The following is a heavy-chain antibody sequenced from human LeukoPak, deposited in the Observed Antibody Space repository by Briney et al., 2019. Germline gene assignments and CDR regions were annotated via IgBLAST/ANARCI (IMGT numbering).Heavy chain of an antibody. CDR3: AKHMVRGVNFDY. J-gene: IGHJ4*02. CDR2: ISGSGGST. V-gene: IGHV3-23*01. CDR1: GFTFSSYA. D-gene: IGHD3-10*01. Sequence: GGSLRLSCAASGFTFSSYAMSWVRQAPGKGLEWFSAISGSGGSTYYADSVKGRFTISRDNSKNTLYLQMNSLRAEDTAVYYCAKHMVRGVNFDYWGQGTLVTVSS.